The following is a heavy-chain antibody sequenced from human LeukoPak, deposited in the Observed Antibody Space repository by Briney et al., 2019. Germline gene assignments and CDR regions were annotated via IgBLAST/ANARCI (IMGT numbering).Heavy chain of an antibody. CDR3: ARGITMVRGPPDY. CDR2: IYYSGST. D-gene: IGHD3-10*01. CDR1: GGSISSGDYY. V-gene: IGHV4-30-4*02. J-gene: IGHJ4*02. Sequence: SDTLSLTCTVSGGSISSGDYYWSWIRQPPGKGLEWIGYIYYSGSTYYNPSLKSRVTISVDTSKNQFSLKLSSVTAADTAVYYCARGITMVRGPPDYWGQGTLVTVSS.